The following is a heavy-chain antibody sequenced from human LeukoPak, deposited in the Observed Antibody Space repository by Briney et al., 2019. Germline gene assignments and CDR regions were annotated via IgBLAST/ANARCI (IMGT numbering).Heavy chain of an antibody. D-gene: IGHD4-23*01. CDR3: ARDSYGGNNFDY. J-gene: IGHJ4*02. CDR2: IYYSGST. Sequence: PLETLSLTCTVSGGSISSYYWTWIRQPPGKGLEWIGYIYYSGSTNYNPSLKSRVTISVDTSKNQFSLKLTSVTAADTAVYYCARDSYGGNNFDYWGQGTLVTVSS. CDR1: GGSISSYY. V-gene: IGHV4-59*01.